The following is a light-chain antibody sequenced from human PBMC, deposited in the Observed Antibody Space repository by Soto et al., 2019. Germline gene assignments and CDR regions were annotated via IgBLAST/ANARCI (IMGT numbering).Light chain of an antibody. CDR2: DVS. CDR3: SSYTSSSTWV. J-gene: IGLJ3*02. CDR1: SSDVGGYNY. V-gene: IGLV2-14*01. Sequence: QSALTQPASVSGSPGQSITISCTGTSSDVGGYNYVSWYQQHPGKAPKLMIYDVSNRPSGVSNRFSCSKSGNTASLTISGIQAEDEADYYCSSYTSSSTWVFGGGTQLTVL.